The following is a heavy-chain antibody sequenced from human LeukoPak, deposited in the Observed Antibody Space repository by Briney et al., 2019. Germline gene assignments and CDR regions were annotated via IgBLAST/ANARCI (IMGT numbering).Heavy chain of an antibody. J-gene: IGHJ4*02. V-gene: IGHV3-23*01. D-gene: IGHD6-13*01. CDR2: LSGSGSTT. Sequence: GGSLRLSCVVSGFTFSDYYMSWIRQAPGKGLEWVSALSGSGSTTYYADSVKGRFTISRDNSKNTLFLEMNSLRVEDTAVYYCAKAGYSSSWPLDYWGQGTQVTVSS. CDR3: AKAGYSSSWPLDY. CDR1: GFTFSDYY.